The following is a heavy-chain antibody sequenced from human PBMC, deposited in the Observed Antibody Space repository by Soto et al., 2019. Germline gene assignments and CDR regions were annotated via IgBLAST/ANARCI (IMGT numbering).Heavy chain of an antibody. V-gene: IGHV3-7*05. J-gene: IGHJ1*01. Sequence: EVQLVESGGGLVQPGGSLRLSCAASGFTFSDYWMSWGRQAPGKGLEWVANIKVDGSEKNYVDSVKGRFIISRDNAKNSVYLQMDSLRAGDTSVYYCASATVRGQGTLVTVSS. CDR2: IKVDGSEK. CDR1: GFTFSDYW. CDR3: ASATV. D-gene: IGHD1-26*01.